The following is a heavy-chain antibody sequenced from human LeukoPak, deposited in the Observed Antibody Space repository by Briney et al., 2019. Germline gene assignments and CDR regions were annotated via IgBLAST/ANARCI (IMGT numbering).Heavy chain of an antibody. D-gene: IGHD3-3*01. V-gene: IGHV1-8*01. CDR2: MNPNSGNT. CDR3: ARGKKYYDFWSGYCDY. CDR1: GYTFTSYD. Sequence: GASVKVSCKASGYTFTSYDINWVRQATGQGLEWMGWMNPNSGNTGYAQKFQGRVTMTRNTSISTAYMELSSLRSEDTAVYYCARGKKYYDFWSGYCDYWGQGTLVTVSS. J-gene: IGHJ4*02.